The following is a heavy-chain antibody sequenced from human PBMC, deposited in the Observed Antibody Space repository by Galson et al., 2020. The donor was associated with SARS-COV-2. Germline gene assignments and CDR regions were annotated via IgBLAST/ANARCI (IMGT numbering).Heavy chain of an antibody. Sequence: SETLSLTCAVSGGSISSSNWWSWVRQPPGKGLEWIGRTYSSGSSNHSPSLKGRVTMSVDTSKNQFSLKLSSVTAADTALYYCARGNDVLTAFDSWGQGILVIVSS. D-gene: IGHD3-9*01. CDR3: ARGNDVLTAFDS. CDR2: TYSSGSS. J-gene: IGHJ4*02. V-gene: IGHV4-4*02. CDR1: GGSISSSNW.